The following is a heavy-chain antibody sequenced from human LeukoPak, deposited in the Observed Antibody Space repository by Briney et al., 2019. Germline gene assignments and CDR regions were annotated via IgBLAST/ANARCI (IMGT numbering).Heavy chain of an antibody. Sequence: GASVKVSCKASGYTFTGYYMHWVRQAPGQGLEWMGWINPNSGGINYAQKFQGRVTMTRDTSISTAYMELSRLRSDDTAVYYCARDHTPEYSSLNWFDPWGQGTLVTVSS. CDR3: ARDHTPEYSSLNWFDP. CDR2: INPNSGGI. CDR1: GYTFTGYY. D-gene: IGHD6-6*01. V-gene: IGHV1-2*02. J-gene: IGHJ5*02.